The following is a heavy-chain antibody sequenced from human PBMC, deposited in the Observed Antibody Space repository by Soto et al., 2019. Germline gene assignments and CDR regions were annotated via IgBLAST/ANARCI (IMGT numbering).Heavy chain of an antibody. CDR1: GFNFSSYA. CDR2: ISYDGSNK. V-gene: IGHV3-30-3*01. Sequence: GGSLRLSCAASGFNFSSYAMHWVRQAPGKGLEWVAVISYDGSNKYYADSVKGRFTISRDNSKNTLYLQMNSLRAEDTAVYYCARERFVDTAMVIDYWGQGTLVTVSS. J-gene: IGHJ4*02. CDR3: ARERFVDTAMVIDY. D-gene: IGHD5-18*01.